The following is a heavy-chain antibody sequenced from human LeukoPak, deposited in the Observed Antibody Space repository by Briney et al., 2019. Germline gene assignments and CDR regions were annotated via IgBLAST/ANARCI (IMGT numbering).Heavy chain of an antibody. J-gene: IGHJ3*02. Sequence: SQTLSLTCTVSGGSINSGGYCWSWIRHHPGKGLEWIGYIYFSGSTYYNPSLKRRVTISVDTSKNHFSLKLSSVTAADTAVYYCARSSVTMVRGVIYDAFDIWGQGTMVTVSS. CDR2: IYFSGST. CDR3: ARSSVTMVRGVIYDAFDI. CDR1: GGSINSGGYC. V-gene: IGHV4-31*03. D-gene: IGHD3-10*01.